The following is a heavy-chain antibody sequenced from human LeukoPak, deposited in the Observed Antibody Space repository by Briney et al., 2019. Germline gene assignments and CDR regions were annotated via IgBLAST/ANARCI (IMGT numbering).Heavy chain of an antibody. Sequence: PSETLSLTCTVSGGSISSYYWSWIRQPPGEGREWIGYIYYSGSTNYNPSLKSRVTISVDTSKNQFSLKLSPVTAADTAVYYCARDRGPSYPNFDYWGQGTLVTVSS. V-gene: IGHV4-59*01. CDR1: GGSISSYY. CDR2: IYYSGST. D-gene: IGHD3-10*01. J-gene: IGHJ4*02. CDR3: ARDRGPSYPNFDY.